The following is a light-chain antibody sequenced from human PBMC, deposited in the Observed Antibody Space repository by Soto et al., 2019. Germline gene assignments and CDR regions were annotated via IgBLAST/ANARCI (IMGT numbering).Light chain of an antibody. CDR1: NSNSGSNY. CDR2: SNI. V-gene: IGLV1-47*02. CDR3: SSYSSSSTRYV. Sequence: QLVLTQPPSASGTPGQRVTISCSGSNSNSGSNYVYWYQQFPGTAPKLLIYSNIQRPSGVPARFSGSKSGTTAYLAISGLQAEDETDYYCSSYSSSSTRYVFGTGTKLTVL. J-gene: IGLJ1*01.